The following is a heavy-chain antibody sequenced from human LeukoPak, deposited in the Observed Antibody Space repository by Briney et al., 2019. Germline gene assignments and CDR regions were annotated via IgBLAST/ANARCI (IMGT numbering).Heavy chain of an antibody. J-gene: IGHJ5*02. CDR1: GYTFTCYG. CDR3: ARDLYYYDSSGYYNWFDP. Sequence: ASVKVSCKASGYTFTCYGISWVRQAPGQGLEWMGWISAYNGNTNYAQKLQGRVTMTTDTSTSTAYMELRSLRSDDTAVYYCARDLYYYDSSGYYNWFDPWGQGTLVTVSS. V-gene: IGHV1-18*01. CDR2: ISAYNGNT. D-gene: IGHD3-22*01.